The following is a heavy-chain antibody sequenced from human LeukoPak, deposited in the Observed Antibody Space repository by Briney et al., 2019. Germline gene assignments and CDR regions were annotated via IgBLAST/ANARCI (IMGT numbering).Heavy chain of an antibody. CDR2: IYTSGSA. CDR1: GGSISSGSYY. J-gene: IGHJ4*02. D-gene: IGHD3-22*01. CDR3: ASSSGYYYGVDY. Sequence: SQTLSLTCTVSGGSISSGSYYWSWIRQPAGTGLEWIGRIYTSGSANYNPSLKSRVTISVDTSKNQFSLKLSSVTAAGTAVYYCASSSGYYYGVDYWGQGTLVTVSS. V-gene: IGHV4-61*02.